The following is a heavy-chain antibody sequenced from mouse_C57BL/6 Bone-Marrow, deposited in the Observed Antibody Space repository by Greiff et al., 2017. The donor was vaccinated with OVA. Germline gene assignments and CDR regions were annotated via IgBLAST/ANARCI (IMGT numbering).Heavy chain of an antibody. J-gene: IGHJ4*01. V-gene: IGHV1-69*01. CDR3: ARRLLRYYYAMDY. D-gene: IGHD2-3*01. Sequence: VQLQQPGAELVMPGASVKLSCKASGYTFTSYWMHWVKQRPGQGLEWIGEIDPSDSYTNYNQKFKGKSTLTVDKSSSTAYMQLSSLTSEDSAVYYCARRLLRYYYAMDYWGQGTSVTVSS. CDR1: GYTFTSYW. CDR2: IDPSDSYT.